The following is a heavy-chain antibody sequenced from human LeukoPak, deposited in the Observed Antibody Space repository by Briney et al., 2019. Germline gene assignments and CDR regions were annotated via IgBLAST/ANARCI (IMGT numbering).Heavy chain of an antibody. Sequence: PSETLSLTCAVYGGSFSGYYWSWIRQPPGKGLEWIGEINHSGSTNYNPSLKSRVTISVDTSKNQFSLKLSSVTAADTAVYYCAREGYYGSGYPFDYWGQGTLVTVSS. J-gene: IGHJ4*02. CDR2: INHSGST. CDR3: AREGYYGSGYPFDY. V-gene: IGHV4-34*01. D-gene: IGHD3-10*01. CDR1: GGSFSGYY.